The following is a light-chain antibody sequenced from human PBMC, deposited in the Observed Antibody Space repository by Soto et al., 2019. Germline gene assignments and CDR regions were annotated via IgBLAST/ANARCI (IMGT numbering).Light chain of an antibody. CDR2: DTS. CDR1: HNITSKS. Sequence: EIVLTQTPGTLSLSPGERATLTCQTGHNITSKSLAWYQQKPGQAPRLLIYDTSSRAADVPDRFTGAGSGTDFTLAVNRLDPEDFAVDYCQQYDTSYFTFGPGTRVD. V-gene: IGKV3-20*01. CDR3: QQYDTSYFT. J-gene: IGKJ3*01.